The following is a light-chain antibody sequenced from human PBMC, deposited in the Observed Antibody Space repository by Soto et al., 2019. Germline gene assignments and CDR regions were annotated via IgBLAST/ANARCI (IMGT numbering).Light chain of an antibody. CDR3: QHLNDYLAIT. V-gene: IGKV1-9*01. J-gene: IGKJ5*01. CDR2: AAS. CDR1: QGISHY. Sequence: DIRLTQSRSFLSSSIKDRVTINCRASQGISHYLGWYQQQPGRAPQLLLYAASTLQSGVPSRFSGSGSGTEFTLTISSLQPEDFATYYCQHLNDYLAITFGQGTRLEIK.